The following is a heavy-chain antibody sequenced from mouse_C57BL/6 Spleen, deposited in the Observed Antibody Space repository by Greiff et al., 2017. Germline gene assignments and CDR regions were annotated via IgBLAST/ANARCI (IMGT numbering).Heavy chain of an antibody. Sequence: VQLQQSGPELVKPGASVKISCKASGYTFTDYYMTWVKQSPGKSLEWIGDINPNNGCTSYNQKFKGKATLTVDKSYSTAYMELRSLTSEDSAVYYCARSDGYSYAMDYWGQGTSVTVSS. J-gene: IGHJ4*01. CDR2: INPNNGCT. CDR3: ARSDGYSYAMDY. V-gene: IGHV1-26*01. CDR1: GYTFTDYY. D-gene: IGHD2-3*01.